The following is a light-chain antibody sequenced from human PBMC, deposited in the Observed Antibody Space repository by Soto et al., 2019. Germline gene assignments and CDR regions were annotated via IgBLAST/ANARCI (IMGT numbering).Light chain of an antibody. J-gene: IGKJ1*01. CDR1: QSIGDT. Sequence: EIVMTQSPATLSVSPGGRATLSCRASQSIGDTLAWYQLKPGQAPRLLIYGASSRVTGFPARFSGSGSGTEFTLTISSLQSEDFAVYYCQQFNKWPWTFGQGPRWIS. CDR3: QQFNKWPWT. V-gene: IGKV3-15*01. CDR2: GAS.